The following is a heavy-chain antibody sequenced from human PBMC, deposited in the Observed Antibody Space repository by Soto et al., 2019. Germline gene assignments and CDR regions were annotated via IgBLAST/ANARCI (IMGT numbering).Heavy chain of an antibody. Sequence: SETLSLTCNVSGGSISSSRSYWAWFRQPPGKELEWIANIFYAGNTYYNPSLKSRVTVSVDTSKNQFSLKLDSVTAADTAVYYCARQEAAPGIEFWFDLWGQGTLVTVS. V-gene: IGHV4-39*01. CDR3: ARQEAAPGIEFWFDL. J-gene: IGHJ5*02. D-gene: IGHD6-13*01. CDR1: GGSISSSRSY. CDR2: IFYAGNT.